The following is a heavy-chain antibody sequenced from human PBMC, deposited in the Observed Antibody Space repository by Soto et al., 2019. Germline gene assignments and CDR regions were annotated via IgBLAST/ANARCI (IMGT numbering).Heavy chain of an antibody. CDR1: GFIFSNSW. CDR3: ARDWSGPGNSAYYYYNMDV. Sequence: EVQLVESGGGLVQPGGSLRLSCAASGFIFSNSWMHWVRQAPGKGLVWVSRINSDGSSTDYADSVKGRFTLSRDNAKNTLHLQKNSLRAEDTPLYYCARDWSGPGNSAYYYYNMDVWGKGSTVSGSS. D-gene: IGHD3-3*01. V-gene: IGHV3-74*01. CDR2: INSDGSST. J-gene: IGHJ6*03.